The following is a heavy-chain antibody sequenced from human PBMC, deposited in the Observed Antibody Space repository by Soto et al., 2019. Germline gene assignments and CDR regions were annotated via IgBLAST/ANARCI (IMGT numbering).Heavy chain of an antibody. J-gene: IGHJ4*02. CDR2: IYYSGST. CDR1: GGSISSGGYY. Sequence: QVQLQESGPGLVKPSQTLSLTCTVSGGSISSGGYYWSWIRQHPGKGLEWIGYIYYSGSTYYNPSLKSRVTISVDTSKNQFSLMPSSVTAADTAVYYCARVGPERNYYDSGHWGQGTLVTVSS. V-gene: IGHV4-31*03. D-gene: IGHD3-22*01. CDR3: ARVGPERNYYDSGH.